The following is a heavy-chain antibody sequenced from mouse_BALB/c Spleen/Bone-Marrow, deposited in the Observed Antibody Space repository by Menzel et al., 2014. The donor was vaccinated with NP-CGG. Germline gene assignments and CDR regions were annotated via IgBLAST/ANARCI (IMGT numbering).Heavy chain of an antibody. CDR2: ISNGGGSST. CDR1: GFTFSDYY. J-gene: IGHJ3*01. CDR3: ASPGTY. D-gene: IGHD4-1*01. V-gene: IGHV5-12*02. Sequence: EVKLVESGGGLVQPEGSLKLSCATSGFTFSDYYMYWVRQTPEKRLEWVAYISNGGGSSTYYPDTVKGRFTISRDKAKNTLYLQMSRLKSEDTAMYYCASPGTYWGQGTLVTVSA.